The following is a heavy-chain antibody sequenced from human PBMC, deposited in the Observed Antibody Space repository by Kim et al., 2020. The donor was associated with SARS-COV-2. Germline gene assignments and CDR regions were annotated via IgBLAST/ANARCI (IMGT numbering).Heavy chain of an antibody. D-gene: IGHD3-22*01. V-gene: IGHV1-69*13. CDR2: IIPIFGTA. Sequence: SVKVSCKASGGTFSSYAISWVRQAPGQGLEWMGGIIPIFGTANYAQKFQGRVTITADESTSTAYMELSSLRSEDTAVYYCARSYYYDSSGYYVFGYWGQGTLVTVSS. CDR3: ARSYYYDSSGYYVFGY. J-gene: IGHJ4*02. CDR1: GGTFSSYA.